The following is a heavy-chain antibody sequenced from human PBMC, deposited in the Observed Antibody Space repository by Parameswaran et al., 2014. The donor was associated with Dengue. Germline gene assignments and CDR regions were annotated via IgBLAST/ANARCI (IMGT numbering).Heavy chain of an antibody. V-gene: IGHV4-34*01. CDR2: INHSGST. Sequence: PGKGLEWIGEINHSGSTNYNPSLKSRVTISVDTSKNQFSLKLSSVTAADTAVYYCARGQGRWGYYYYGMDVWGQGTTVTVSS. CDR3: ARGQGRWGYYYYGMDV. D-gene: IGHD3-16*01. J-gene: IGHJ6*02.